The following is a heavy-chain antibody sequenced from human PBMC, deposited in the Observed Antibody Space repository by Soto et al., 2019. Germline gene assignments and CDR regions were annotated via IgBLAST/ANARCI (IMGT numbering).Heavy chain of an antibody. V-gene: IGHV4-39*01. CDR1: GGSISSSSYY. CDR3: ARKQLEGYFDY. Sequence: SETRSLTCTVSGGSISSSSYYWGWIRQPPGKGLEWIGSIYYSGSTYYNPSLKSRVTISVDTSKNQFSLKLSSVTAADTAVYYCARKQLEGYFDYWGQGTLVTVYS. J-gene: IGHJ4*02. D-gene: IGHD6-13*01. CDR2: IYYSGST.